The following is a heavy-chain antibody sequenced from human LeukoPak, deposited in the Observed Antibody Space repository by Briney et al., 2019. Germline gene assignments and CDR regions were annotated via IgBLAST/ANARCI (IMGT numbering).Heavy chain of an antibody. J-gene: IGHJ4*02. CDR2: IWYDGSKQ. D-gene: IGHD7-27*01. CDR1: GFTFSYYG. Sequence: QPGRSLTLSCAASGFTFSYYGMHWVRQATGKGLEWVAGIWYDGSKQYYADSVKGRFIISRDNSKNTLYLQMNSLRAEDTAVFYCATGDADSDYWGQGTLVTVSS. CDR3: ATGDADSDY. V-gene: IGHV3-33*08.